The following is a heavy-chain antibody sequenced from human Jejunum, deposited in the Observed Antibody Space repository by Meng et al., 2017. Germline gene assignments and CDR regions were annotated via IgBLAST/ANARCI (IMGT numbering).Heavy chain of an antibody. D-gene: IGHD5-18*01. J-gene: IGHJ2*01. Sequence: GESLKISCEASGFTFTNYDFHWLRQTPGKCLEWVSAIGRGGDTYYPGSVKGRFTMSREDAKNSVYLQMNSLTAGDTAVYYCARESMDTESGEWNDWYLDLWDRGTLVTVSS. CDR3: ARESMDTESGEWNDWYLDL. CDR1: GFTFTNYD. CDR2: IGRGGDT. V-gene: IGHV3-13*01.